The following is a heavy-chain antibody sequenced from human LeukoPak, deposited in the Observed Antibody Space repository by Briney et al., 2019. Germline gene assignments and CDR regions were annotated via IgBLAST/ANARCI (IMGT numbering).Heavy chain of an antibody. J-gene: IGHJ4*02. V-gene: IGHV4-39*01. CDR1: GGSISSSSYY. CDR3: ARRGGGVFGVVHRQFDY. Sequence: ASETLSLTCTVSGGSISSSSYYWGWIRQPPGKGLEWIGSIYYSGSTYYNPSLKSRVTISVDTSKNQFSLKLSSVTAADTAVYYCARRGGGVFGVVHRQFDYWGQGTLVTVSS. D-gene: IGHD3-3*01. CDR2: IYYSGST.